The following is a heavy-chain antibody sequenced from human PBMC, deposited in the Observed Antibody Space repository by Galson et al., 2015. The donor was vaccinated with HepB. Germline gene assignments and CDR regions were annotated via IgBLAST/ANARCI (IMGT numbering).Heavy chain of an antibody. CDR2: IYYSGST. J-gene: IGHJ6*02. CDR3: ARTPGIAAAGTFYYGMDV. CDR1: GGSISSYY. Sequence: SETLSLTCTVSGGSISSYYWSWIRQPPGKGLEWIGYIYYSGSTNYNPSLKSRVTISVDTSKNQFSLKLSSVTAADTAVYYCARTPGIAAAGTFYYGMDVWGQGTTVTVSS. V-gene: IGHV4-59*01. D-gene: IGHD6-13*01.